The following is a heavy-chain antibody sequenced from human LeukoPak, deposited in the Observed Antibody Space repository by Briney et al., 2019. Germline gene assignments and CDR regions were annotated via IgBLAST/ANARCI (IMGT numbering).Heavy chain of an antibody. CDR3: AKGSYYYDSADYFDY. Sequence: PGGSLRLSCAASGFTFSSYAMSWVRQAPGKGLEWVSTLSGCGGNTYYADSVKGRVTISRDNSKNTLYLQMNSLRAEDTAVYHCAKGSYYYDSADYFDYWGQGTLVTVSS. J-gene: IGHJ4*02. CDR1: GFTFSSYA. V-gene: IGHV3-23*01. CDR2: LSGCGGNT. D-gene: IGHD3-22*01.